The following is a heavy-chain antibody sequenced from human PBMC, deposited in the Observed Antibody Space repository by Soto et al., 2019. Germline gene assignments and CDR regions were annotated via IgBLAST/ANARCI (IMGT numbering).Heavy chain of an antibody. CDR2: INSDGSST. Sequence: VQLLESGGGLVQPGGSRRLPFAASGFTFIGYWMHWVRQAQGKGLVWVSRINSDGSSTSYADSVKGRFTISRDNAKNTLYLQMNSLRAEDTAVYYCVRTSLVVAAATREDYWGQGTLVTVSS. CDR3: VRTSLVVAAATREDY. V-gene: IGHV3-74*01. CDR1: GFTFIGYW. J-gene: IGHJ4*02. D-gene: IGHD2-15*01.